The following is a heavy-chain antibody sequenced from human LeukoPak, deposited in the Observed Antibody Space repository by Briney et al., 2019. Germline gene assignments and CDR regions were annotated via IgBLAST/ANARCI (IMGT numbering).Heavy chain of an antibody. CDR3: ARDHYYYDSSGYYGGAYNWSDP. CDR2: ISAYNGNT. D-gene: IGHD3-22*01. V-gene: IGHV1-18*01. Sequence: ASVKVSCKASGYTFTSYGISWVRQAPGQGLEWMGWISAYNGNTNYAQKLQGRVTMTTDTSTSTAYMELRSLRSDDTAVYYCARDHYYYDSSGYYGGAYNWSDPWGQGTLVTVSS. CDR1: GYTFTSYG. J-gene: IGHJ5*02.